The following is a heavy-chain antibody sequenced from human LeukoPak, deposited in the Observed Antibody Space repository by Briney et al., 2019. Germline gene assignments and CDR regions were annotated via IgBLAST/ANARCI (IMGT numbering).Heavy chain of an antibody. CDR2: INPNSGGT. V-gene: IGHV1-2*04. CDR1: GYTFTGYY. CDR3: ARDRPYCSGGSCYSNAFDI. D-gene: IGHD2-15*01. J-gene: IGHJ3*02. Sequence: ASVKVSCKASGYTFTGYYMHWVRQAPGQGLEWMGWINPNSGGTNYAQKFQGWVTMTGDTSISTAYMELSRLRSDDTAVYYCARDRPYCSGGSCYSNAFDIWGQGTMVTVSS.